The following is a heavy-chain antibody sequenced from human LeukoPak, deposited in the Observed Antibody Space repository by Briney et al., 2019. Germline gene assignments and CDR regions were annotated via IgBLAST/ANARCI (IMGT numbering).Heavy chain of an antibody. Sequence: GGSLRLSCAASGFTFSNAWLSWVRQAPGKGLEWVGRIKSKTDGGTTDYAAPVKGRFTISRDDSKNTLYLQMNSLKAEDTAVYYCTTAGHCSSTSCYFFWGQGTLVTVSS. CDR3: TTAGHCSSTSCYFF. CDR1: GFTFSNAW. CDR2: IKSKTDGGTT. D-gene: IGHD2-2*03. V-gene: IGHV3-15*01. J-gene: IGHJ4*02.